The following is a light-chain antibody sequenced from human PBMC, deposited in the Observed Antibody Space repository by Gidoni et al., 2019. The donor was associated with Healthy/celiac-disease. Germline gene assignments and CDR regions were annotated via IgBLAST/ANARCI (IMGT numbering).Light chain of an antibody. CDR3: QQRSNWPLT. CDR2: DAS. Sequence: EIVLTQSPATQSLSPGERATLSCRASQSVRSYLAWYQQKPGQAPRLLIYDASNRATGIPARFSGSGSGTDFTLTISSLEPEDFAVYYCQQRSNWPLTFXGXTRVKIK. CDR1: QSVRSY. J-gene: IGKJ4*01. V-gene: IGKV3-11*01.